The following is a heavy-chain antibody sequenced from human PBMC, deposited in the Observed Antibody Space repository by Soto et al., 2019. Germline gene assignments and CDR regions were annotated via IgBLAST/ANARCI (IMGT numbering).Heavy chain of an antibody. J-gene: IGHJ6*02. D-gene: IGHD1-20*01. CDR2: IIPIFGTA. CDR1: GGTFSSYA. Sequence: QVQLVQSGAEVKKPGSSVKVSCKASGGTFSSYAISWVRQAPGQGLEWMGGIIPIFGTANYAQKFQGRVTITADESTSTAYMELRSLRSEDRAVYYFARFKAGGITGTLGDVWGQGTTVTASS. V-gene: IGHV1-69*01. CDR3: ARFKAGGITGTLGDV.